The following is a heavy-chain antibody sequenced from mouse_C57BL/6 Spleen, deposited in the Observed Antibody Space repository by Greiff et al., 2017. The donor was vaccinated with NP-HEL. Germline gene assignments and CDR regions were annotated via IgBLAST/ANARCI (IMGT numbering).Heavy chain of an antibody. D-gene: IGHD3-3*01. CDR3: TTLARDYFDY. CDR1: GFNIKDYY. Sequence: EVQLVESGAELVRPGASVKLSCTASGFNIKDYYMHWVKQRPEQGLEWIGRIDPEDGDTEYAPKFQGKATMTADPSSNTPYLQLSSLTSEDTAVYYCTTLARDYFDYWGQGTTLTVSS. J-gene: IGHJ2*01. V-gene: IGHV14-1*01. CDR2: IDPEDGDT.